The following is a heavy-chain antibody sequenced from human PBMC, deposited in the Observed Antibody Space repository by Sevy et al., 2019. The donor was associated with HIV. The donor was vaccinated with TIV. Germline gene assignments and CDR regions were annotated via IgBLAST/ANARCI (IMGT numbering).Heavy chain of an antibody. CDR1: GFRFNNFG. V-gene: IGHV3-30*02. CDR2: IRYDGINK. D-gene: IGHD1-26*01. J-gene: IGHJ3*02. Sequence: GGSLRLSCAASGFRFNNFGMYWVRQAPGKGLEGVAFIRYDGINKYYVDSVKGRSTISRDNSKDTLYLEMKSLRLEDTAVYYCAKDGGGNYPDAFDIWGQGTMVTVSS. CDR3: AKDGGGNYPDAFDI.